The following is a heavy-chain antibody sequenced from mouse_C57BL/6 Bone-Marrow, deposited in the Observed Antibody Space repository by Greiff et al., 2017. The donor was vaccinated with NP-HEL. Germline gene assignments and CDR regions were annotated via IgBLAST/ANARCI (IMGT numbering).Heavy chain of an antibody. V-gene: IGHV1-64*01. D-gene: IGHD2-5*01. Sequence: QVQLQQPGAELVKPGASVKLSCKASGYTFTSYWMHWVKQRPGPGLEWIGMIHPNSGSTNYNEKFKSKATLTVDKSSSTAYMQLSSLTSEDSAVYYCARWGGYSNPYFDYWGQGTTLTVSS. CDR2: IHPNSGST. CDR3: ARWGGYSNPYFDY. CDR1: GYTFTSYW. J-gene: IGHJ2*01.